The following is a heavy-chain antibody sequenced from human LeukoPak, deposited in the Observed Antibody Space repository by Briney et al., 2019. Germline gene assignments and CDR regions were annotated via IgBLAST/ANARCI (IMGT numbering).Heavy chain of an antibody. Sequence: ASVKVSCKASGYTFTSCDINWVRQATGQGLEWMGWRNPNSGNTDYAQKFQGRVTMTRNTSISTAYMELNSLRSEDTAVYYCARCGGWDLTCYYGINGMDVWGQGTTVTVTS. D-gene: IGHD3-9*01. CDR2: RNPNSGNT. J-gene: IGHJ6*02. V-gene: IGHV1-8*01. CDR1: GYTFTSCD. CDR3: ARCGGWDLTCYYGINGMDV.